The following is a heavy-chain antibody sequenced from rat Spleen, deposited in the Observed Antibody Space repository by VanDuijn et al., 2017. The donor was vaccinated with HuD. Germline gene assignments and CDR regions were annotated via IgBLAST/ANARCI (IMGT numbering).Heavy chain of an antibody. V-gene: IGHV2-30*01. CDR1: GFSLTSYN. Sequence: QVQLKESGPGLVQPSQTLSLTCTVSGFSLTSYNVHWVRQPTGKGLEWMGVIWTGGSTDYNSALKSRLSISRDTSKSQVFLKMNSLQTEDTAMYFCATLTGSPYWYFDFWGPGTMVTVSS. CDR2: IWTGGST. CDR3: ATLTGSPYWYFDF. D-gene: IGHD5-1*01. J-gene: IGHJ1*01.